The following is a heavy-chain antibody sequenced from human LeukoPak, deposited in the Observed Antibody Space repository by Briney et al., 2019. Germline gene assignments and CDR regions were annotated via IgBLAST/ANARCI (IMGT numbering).Heavy chain of an antibody. Sequence: SVKVSCKASGGTFSSYAISWVRQAPGQGLEWMGGIMPIFGTANYAQKVQGRVTITTDESTSTAYMELSSLRSEDTAVYYCARDLDGYNLRYFDYWGQGTLVTVSS. D-gene: IGHD5-24*01. CDR2: IMPIFGTA. CDR1: GGTFSSYA. V-gene: IGHV1-69*05. J-gene: IGHJ4*02. CDR3: ARDLDGYNLRYFDY.